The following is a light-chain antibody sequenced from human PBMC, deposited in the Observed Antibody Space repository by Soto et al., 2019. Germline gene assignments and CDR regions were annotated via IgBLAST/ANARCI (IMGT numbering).Light chain of an antibody. CDR3: SSYTSSSALV. Sequence: QSALTQPASVSGSPGHSITISCTGTSSDVGGYNYVSWYQQHPGKAPKLMIYEVSNRPSGISTRFSGSKSGNTASLTISGLQAEDEADYYCSSYTSSSALVFGGGTKLTVL. CDR2: EVS. V-gene: IGLV2-14*01. CDR1: SSDVGGYNY. J-gene: IGLJ2*01.